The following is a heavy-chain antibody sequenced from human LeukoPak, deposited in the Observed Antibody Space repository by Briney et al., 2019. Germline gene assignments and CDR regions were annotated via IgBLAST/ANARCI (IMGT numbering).Heavy chain of an antibody. CDR3: ARGVVVTAADYFDY. D-gene: IGHD2-21*02. Sequence: SETLCLTCTVSGGSISSYYWSRIRQPPGKGLEWIGYIYYSGSTNYNPSLKSRVTISVDTSKNQFSLKLSSVTAADTAVYYCARGVVVTAADYFDYWGQGTLVTVSS. CDR1: GGSISSYY. V-gene: IGHV4-59*01. CDR2: IYYSGST. J-gene: IGHJ4*02.